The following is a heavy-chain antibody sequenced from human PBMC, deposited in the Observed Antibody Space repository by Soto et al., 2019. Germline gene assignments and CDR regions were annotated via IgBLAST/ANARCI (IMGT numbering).Heavy chain of an antibody. CDR3: ARDLAAHHYYYYGMDV. D-gene: IGHD6-6*01. J-gene: IGHJ6*02. CDR1: GDSVSSNSAA. CDR2: TYYRSKWYN. V-gene: IGHV6-1*01. Sequence: PSQTLSLTCAISGDSVSSNSAAWNWIRQSPSRGLEWLGRTYYRSKWYNDYAVSVKSRMTINPDTSKNQFSLQLNSVTPEDTAVYYCARDLAAHHYYYYGMDVWGQGTTVTVSS.